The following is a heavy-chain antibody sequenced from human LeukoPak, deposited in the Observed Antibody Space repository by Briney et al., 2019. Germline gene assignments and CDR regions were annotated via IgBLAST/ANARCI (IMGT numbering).Heavy chain of an antibody. Sequence: KVSCKASGGTFSSYAISWVRQMPGKGLEWMGKIDPSDSYTNYSPSFQGHVTISADKSISTAYLQWSSLKASDTVMYYCARAPDSDSGYDYFDYWGQGTLVTVSS. D-gene: IGHD5-12*01. V-gene: IGHV5-10-1*01. J-gene: IGHJ4*02. CDR1: GGTFSSYA. CDR3: ARAPDSDSGYDYFDY. CDR2: IDPSDSYT.